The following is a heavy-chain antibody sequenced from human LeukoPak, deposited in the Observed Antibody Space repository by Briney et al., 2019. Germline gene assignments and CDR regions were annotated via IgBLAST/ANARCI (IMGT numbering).Heavy chain of an antibody. CDR2: SRNKANSYTT. D-gene: IGHD2-2*02. J-gene: IGHJ4*02. CDR3: ARGLDTDF. CDR1: GFTFSSYG. Sequence: GGSLRLSCAASGFTFSSYGMHWVRQAPGKGLEWVGRSRNKANSYTTEYAASVKGRFTISRDDSKKLLYLQMNSLRTEDTAVYFCARGLDTDFWGQGTLVTVSS. V-gene: IGHV3-72*01.